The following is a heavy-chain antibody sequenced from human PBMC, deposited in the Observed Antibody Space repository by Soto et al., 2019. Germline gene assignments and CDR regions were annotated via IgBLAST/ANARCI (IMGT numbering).Heavy chain of an antibody. V-gene: IGHV3-30*18. CDR1: GFTFSSFG. CDR3: AKVGIAAGTDL. Sequence: QVQLVVSGGGVVQPGRSLRLSCAASGFTFSSFGIHWVRQAPGKGLEWVAVISYDGTKKYYSDSVKGRFTISRDNSKNTLYLQMNSLRPEDTAVYYCAKVGIAAGTDLWGRGTLVTVSS. CDR2: ISYDGTKK. J-gene: IGHJ2*01. D-gene: IGHD6-13*01.